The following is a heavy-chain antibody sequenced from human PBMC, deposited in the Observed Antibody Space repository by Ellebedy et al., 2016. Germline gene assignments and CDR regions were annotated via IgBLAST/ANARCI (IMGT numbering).Heavy chain of an antibody. Sequence: GGSLRLXXAASGFNFNNYWMSWVRQAPGKGLEWVTNIKEDGTEKYYVDSVKGRFTISRDNAKNSLYLEMNSLRVEDTALYYCARDIYSRAWYPSQSFYYMDVWGKGTTVTVSS. D-gene: IGHD6-19*01. CDR1: GFNFNNYW. CDR3: ARDIYSRAWYPSQSFYYMDV. J-gene: IGHJ6*03. V-gene: IGHV3-7*01. CDR2: IKEDGTEK.